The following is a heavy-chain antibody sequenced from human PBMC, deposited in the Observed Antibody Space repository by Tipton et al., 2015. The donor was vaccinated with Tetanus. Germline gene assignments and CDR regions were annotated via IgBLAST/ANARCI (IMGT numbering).Heavy chain of an antibody. CDR1: GFAFSAYS. D-gene: IGHD2-21*02. V-gene: IGHV3-21*01. Sequence: QLVQSGGGLIQPGGSLRLSCAASGFAFSAYSMNWVRQAPGKGLEWVSSITGSSNYIYYADSVRGRFTISRDNANNSLYLQMNSLRADDTAVYYCVRKGTAIPLDYWGQGTLVTVSS. CDR2: ITGSSNYI. J-gene: IGHJ4*02. CDR3: VRKGTAIPLDY.